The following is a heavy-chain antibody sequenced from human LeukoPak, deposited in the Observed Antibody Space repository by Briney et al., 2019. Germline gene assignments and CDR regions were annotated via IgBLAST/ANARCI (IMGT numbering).Heavy chain of an antibody. J-gene: IGHJ4*02. Sequence: GGSLRLSCAASGFTFSRYSMNWVRQAPGKRLEWVSSISSSSSFIYYADSVKGRFTISRDNAKNSLYLQMNSLRAEDTAVYYCARDPPVRSCSTISCPHLYYWGQGTLVTVSS. CDR2: ISSSSSFI. V-gene: IGHV3-21*01. CDR1: GFTFSRYS. CDR3: ARDPPVRSCSTISCPHLYY. D-gene: IGHD2-2*01.